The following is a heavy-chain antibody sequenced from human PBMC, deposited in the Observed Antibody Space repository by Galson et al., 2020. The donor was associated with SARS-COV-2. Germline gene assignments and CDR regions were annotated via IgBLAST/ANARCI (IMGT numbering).Heavy chain of an antibody. CDR1: GFSLNTSGVG. CDR2: IYWDDDK. Sequence: SGPTLVKPTQTLTLTCTFSGFSLNTSGVGVGWIRQPPGKDLEWLALIYWDDDKRYSPFLKSRVTITKDTSKNQVVLTMTNMDPVDSATYYWAHRQYYYDTSGYYGSGFDYWGQGALVTVSS. J-gene: IGHJ4*02. CDR3: AHRQYYYDTSGYYGSGFDY. V-gene: IGHV2-5*02. D-gene: IGHD3-22*01.